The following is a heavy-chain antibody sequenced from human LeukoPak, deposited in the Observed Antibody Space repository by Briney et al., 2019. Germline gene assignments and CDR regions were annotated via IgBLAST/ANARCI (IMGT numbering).Heavy chain of an antibody. CDR1: GHTFTSYN. V-gene: IGHV1-46*01. CDR3: AKDLYHRYYHNSGHAFDY. CDR2: INPSGGST. D-gene: IGHD3-22*01. J-gene: IGHJ4*02. Sequence: ASVKVSCKASGHTFTSYNMHWVRQAPGQGLEWMGIINPSGGSTNYAQKFQGRVTMTRDTSTSTVYMELSSLRSEDTAVYYCAKDLYHRYYHNSGHAFDYWGQGTLVTVSS.